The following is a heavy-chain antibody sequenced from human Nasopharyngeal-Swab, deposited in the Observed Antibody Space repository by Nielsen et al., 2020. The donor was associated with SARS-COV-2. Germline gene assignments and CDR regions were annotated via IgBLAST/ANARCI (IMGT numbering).Heavy chain of an antibody. V-gene: IGHV3-23*01. Sequence: GGSLRLSCAASGFTFSNYAVSWARQAPGKGLEWVSEISGSGGSTYYAESVKGRFTISRDNSKNTLYLQMSSLRAEDTAIYYCAKDLGVESPLWFDYWGQGTLLTVSS. CDR1: GFTFSNYA. D-gene: IGHD4-23*01. CDR3: AKDLGVESPLWFDY. CDR2: ISGSGGST. J-gene: IGHJ4*02.